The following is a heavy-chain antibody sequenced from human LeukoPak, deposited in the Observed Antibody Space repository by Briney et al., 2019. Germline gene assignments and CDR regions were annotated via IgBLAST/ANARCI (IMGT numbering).Heavy chain of an antibody. Sequence: ASGTVSSSAAAYTFTNFGISRGRQAPAKGLGWKGWISGNTDNANYVQKFQGRITVPRDSSTNTAYMELRNLRSDDTAVYYCARDGTSTDDYWGQGTLVTVSS. CDR3: ARDGTSTDDY. CDR2: ISGNTDNA. V-gene: IGHV1-18*01. D-gene: IGHD2-2*01. CDR1: AYTFTNFG. J-gene: IGHJ4*02.